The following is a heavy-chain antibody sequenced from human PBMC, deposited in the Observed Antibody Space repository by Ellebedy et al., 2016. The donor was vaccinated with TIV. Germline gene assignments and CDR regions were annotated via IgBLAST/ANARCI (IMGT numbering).Heavy chain of an antibody. Sequence: SQTLSLTXXVYGGSFSGYYWSWIRQPPGKGLEWIGEINHSGSTNYNPSLKSRVTISVDTSKNQFSLKLSSVTAADTAVYYCARGSPRSHYYGSGSYYTPYGMDVWGQGTTVTVSS. CDR1: GGSFSGYY. J-gene: IGHJ6*02. CDR3: ARGSPRSHYYGSGSYYTPYGMDV. CDR2: INHSGST. D-gene: IGHD3-10*01. V-gene: IGHV4-34*01.